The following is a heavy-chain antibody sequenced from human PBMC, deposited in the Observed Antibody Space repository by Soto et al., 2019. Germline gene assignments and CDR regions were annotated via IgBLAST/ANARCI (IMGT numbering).Heavy chain of an antibody. D-gene: IGHD4-17*01. Sequence: PSETLSLTWAVYGGSFSGYDWSWIRQPPGKGLEWIGEINHSGSTNYNPSLKSRVTISVDTSKNQFSLKLSSVTAAETAVYYWARFAGDTGLDYWGQGTLVTVSS. CDR1: GGSFSGYD. J-gene: IGHJ4*02. CDR2: INHSGST. CDR3: ARFAGDTGLDY. V-gene: IGHV4-34*01.